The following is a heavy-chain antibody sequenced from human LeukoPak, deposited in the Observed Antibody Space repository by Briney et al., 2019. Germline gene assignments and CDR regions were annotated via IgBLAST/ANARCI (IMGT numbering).Heavy chain of an antibody. J-gene: IGHJ4*02. CDR2: IYHSGST. CDR3: ARAPTRYSSSPSFDY. CDR1: GYSISSGYY. D-gene: IGHD6-6*01. Sequence: SETLSLTCTVSGYSISSGYYWGWIRQPPGKGLEWIGSIYHSGSTYYNPSLKSRVTISVDTSKNQFSLKLSSVTAADTAVYYCARAPTRYSSSPSFDYWGQGTLVTVSS. V-gene: IGHV4-38-2*02.